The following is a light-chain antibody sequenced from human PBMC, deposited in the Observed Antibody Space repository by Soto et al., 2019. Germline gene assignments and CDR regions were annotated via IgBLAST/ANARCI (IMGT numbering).Light chain of an antibody. CDR1: SSNIGADYD. CDR2: GNS. J-gene: IGLJ1*01. Sequence: QAVVTQPPSVSGAPGQRVTISCTGSSSNIGADYDVHWYQHLPGAAPNLLIYGNSNRPSGVPDRFSGSKSGTSASLAITGLQAEDEADYYCQSYDSSLSGYVFGTGTKVTVL. CDR3: QSYDSSLSGYV. V-gene: IGLV1-40*01.